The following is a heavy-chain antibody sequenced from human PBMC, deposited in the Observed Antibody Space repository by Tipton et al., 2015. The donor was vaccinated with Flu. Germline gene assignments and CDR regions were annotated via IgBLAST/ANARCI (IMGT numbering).Heavy chain of an antibody. V-gene: IGHV4-59*07. D-gene: IGHD3-22*01. CDR1: GGSISSYY. CDR3: ARAPPEYYDRSGYPNFDK. Sequence: TLSLTCTVSGGSISSYYWSWIRQPPGKGLEWIGYIYYSGSTNYNPSLKSRVTISVDTSKNQFSLKLSSVTAADTAVYYCARAPPEYYDRSGYPNFDKWGQGNQVTVYS. J-gene: IGHJ4*02. CDR2: IYYSGST.